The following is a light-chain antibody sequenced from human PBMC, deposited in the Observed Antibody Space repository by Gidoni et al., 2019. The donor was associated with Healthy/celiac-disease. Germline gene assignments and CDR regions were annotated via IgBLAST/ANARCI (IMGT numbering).Light chain of an antibody. Sequence: DIVMTRSPLSLPVTPGEPASISCRSSQSLLHSNGYNYLDWYLQKPGQSPQLLIYLGSNRASGVPDRFSGSGSGTDFTLKISRVEAEDVGVYYCMQALQTPWTFGQGTKVESK. V-gene: IGKV2-28*01. J-gene: IGKJ1*01. CDR1: QSLLHSNGYNY. CDR2: LGS. CDR3: MQALQTPWT.